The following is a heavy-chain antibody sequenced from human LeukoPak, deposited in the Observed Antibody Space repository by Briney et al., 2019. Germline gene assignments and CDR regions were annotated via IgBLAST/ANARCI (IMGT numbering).Heavy chain of an antibody. Sequence: GSLRLPCGASGFYFSGYSMNWVRQAPGKGLEWVASINSGSTYMYYGDSVKGRFTISRDNAKNSLHLQMDSLRVEDTAVYFCARVEATTGRNYHYYYMDVWGKGTTVTVSS. J-gene: IGHJ6*03. D-gene: IGHD1-1*01. CDR1: GFYFSGYS. CDR2: INSGSTYM. CDR3: ARVEATTGRNYHYYYMDV. V-gene: IGHV3-21*01.